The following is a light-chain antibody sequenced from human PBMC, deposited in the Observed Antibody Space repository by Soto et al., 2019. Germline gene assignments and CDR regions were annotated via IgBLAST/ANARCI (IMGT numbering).Light chain of an antibody. CDR2: DVN. CDR1: NSDVGSSTY. Sequence: SALTQPASVSGSPGQSISISCTGTNSDVGSSTYVTWYQQYPDKAPTLVIFDVNNRPSGISNRFSGSKSGNTASLTISGLQAEDEADYYCCSYTSTATYVFGTGTKVTVL. CDR3: CSYTSTATYV. J-gene: IGLJ1*01. V-gene: IGLV2-14*01.